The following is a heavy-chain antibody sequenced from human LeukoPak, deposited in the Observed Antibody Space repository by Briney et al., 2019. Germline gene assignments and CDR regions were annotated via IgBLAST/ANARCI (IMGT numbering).Heavy chain of an antibody. V-gene: IGHV4-39*02. CDR1: GDSISNHNYF. D-gene: IGHD6-19*01. CDR2: IHYIGSS. J-gene: IGHJ4*02. CDR3: ATSVYSSGWHPFFDY. Sequence: SETLSLTCTVSGDSISNHNYFWGWIRQPPGKGLEWIGSIHYIGSSYFNLSLKSRVTVSVDTSKNHFSLKLSSVTAADTAVYYCATSVYSSGWHPFFDYWGQGAPVTVSS.